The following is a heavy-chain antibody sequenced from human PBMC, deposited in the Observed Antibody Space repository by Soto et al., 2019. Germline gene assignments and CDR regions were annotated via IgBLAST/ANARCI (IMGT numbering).Heavy chain of an antibody. CDR2: IYYSGST. CDR3: ASYYDYGDYYFDY. J-gene: IGHJ4*02. D-gene: IGHD4-17*01. CDR1: GGSISSYY. Sequence: SETLSLTCTVSGGSISSYYWSWIRQPPGKGLEWIGYIYYSGSTNYNPSLKSRVTISVDTSKNQFSLKLSYVTAADTAVYYCASYYDYGDYYFDYWGQGTLVTVSS. V-gene: IGHV4-59*08.